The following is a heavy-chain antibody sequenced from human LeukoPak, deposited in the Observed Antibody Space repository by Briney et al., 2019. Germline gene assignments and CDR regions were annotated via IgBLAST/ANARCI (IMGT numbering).Heavy chain of an antibody. D-gene: IGHD1-1*01. J-gene: IGHJ6*03. CDR1: GDSISSSTSY. Sequence: SETLSLTCTVAGDSISSSTSYWAWMRQSPGKGLEWIGSLYYSGSTYYNPSLKSRLTISIDTSKNQFSLRLRSVTAADTAVYFCARVSSVWVNDYYYYMDVWGKGTTVTVSS. V-gene: IGHV4-39*07. CDR3: ARVSSVWVNDYYYYMDV. CDR2: LYYSGST.